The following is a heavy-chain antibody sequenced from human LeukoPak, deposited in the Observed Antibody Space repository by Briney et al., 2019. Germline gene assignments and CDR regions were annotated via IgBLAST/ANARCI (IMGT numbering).Heavy chain of an antibody. Sequence: SGKVSCKASGDTFTGYYMHWVRQAPGQGLEWMGRINPNSGGTNYAQKFQGRVTMTRDTSISTAYMELSRLRSHDTAVYYCAREGIAAGGGYYYYMNVWAKGTTVTVSS. D-gene: IGHD6-13*01. CDR3: AREGIAAGGGYYYYMNV. J-gene: IGHJ6*03. CDR1: GDTFTGYY. V-gene: IGHV1-2*06. CDR2: INPNSGGT.